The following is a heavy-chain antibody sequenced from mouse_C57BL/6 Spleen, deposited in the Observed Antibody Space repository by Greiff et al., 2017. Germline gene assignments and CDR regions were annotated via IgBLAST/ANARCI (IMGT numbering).Heavy chain of an antibody. CDR1: GYTFTSYD. J-gene: IGHJ4*01. CDR2: IYPRDGST. CDR3: ARSDFYYGSSYYAMDY. D-gene: IGHD1-1*01. V-gene: IGHV1-85*01. Sequence: QVQLKESGPELVKPGASVKLSCKASGYTFTSYDINWVKQRPGQGLEWIGWIYPRDGSTKYNEKFKGKATLTVDTSSSTAYMELHSLTSEDSAVYFCARSDFYYGSSYYAMDYWGQGTSVTVSS.